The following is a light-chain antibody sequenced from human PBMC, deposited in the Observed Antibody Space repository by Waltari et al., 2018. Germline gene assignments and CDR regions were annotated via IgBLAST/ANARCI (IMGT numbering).Light chain of an antibody. CDR1: ESIGNR. Sequence: DIKLTQSPSSLSASVGDRVSITCRARESIGNRLNWYQQRPGKAPKHLIYAASTLQSGVPSRFTGSGSGTDFTLTIGSLQPEDFATYYCQQSYTTPRTYKNPRTFGQGTQVEIK. V-gene: IGKV1-39*01. J-gene: IGKJ1*01. CDR3: QQSYTTPRTYKNPRT. CDR2: AAS.